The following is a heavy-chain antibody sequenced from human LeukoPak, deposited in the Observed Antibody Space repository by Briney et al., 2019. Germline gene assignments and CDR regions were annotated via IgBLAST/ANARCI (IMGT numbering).Heavy chain of an antibody. Sequence: ASVKVSRKASGYTFTSYAMHWVRQAPGQRLEWMGWINAGNGNTKYSQEFQGRVTITRDTSASTAYMELSSLRSEDMAVYYCARAKGYDFWSGSYYFDYWGQGTLVTVSS. CDR3: ARAKGYDFWSGSYYFDY. CDR1: GYTFTSYA. J-gene: IGHJ4*02. D-gene: IGHD3-3*01. CDR2: INAGNGNT. V-gene: IGHV1-3*03.